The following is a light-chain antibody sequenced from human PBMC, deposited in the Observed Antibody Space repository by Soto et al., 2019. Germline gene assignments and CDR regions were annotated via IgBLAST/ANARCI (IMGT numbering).Light chain of an antibody. J-gene: IGKJ2*01. CDR1: QSVLDSPNNKNF. CDR2: WAS. CDR3: QRRGT. Sequence: DIVMTQSPDSLAVSLGERATINCKSSQSVLDSPNNKNFLAWYQQKPGQPPKLLIYWASTRESGVPDRFSGSGSGTDFTLSISSLQAEDMAIYYCQRRGTFGQGTKLEIK. V-gene: IGKV4-1*01.